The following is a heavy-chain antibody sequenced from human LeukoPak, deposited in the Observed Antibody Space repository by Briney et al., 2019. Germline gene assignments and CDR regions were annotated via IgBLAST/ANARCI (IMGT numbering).Heavy chain of an antibody. V-gene: IGHV4-39*01. Sequence: SETLSLTCTVSGGSISTTGYYWAWIRQPPGKGLQWIASIYYSGSTYYNPSLKSRVTISVDTSKTQFSLKLSSVTAADTAVYYCARQSSRGDYYFDYWGQGTLVTVSS. CDR2: IYYSGST. CDR3: ARQSSRGDYYFDY. D-gene: IGHD2-21*02. CDR1: GGSISTTGYY. J-gene: IGHJ4*02.